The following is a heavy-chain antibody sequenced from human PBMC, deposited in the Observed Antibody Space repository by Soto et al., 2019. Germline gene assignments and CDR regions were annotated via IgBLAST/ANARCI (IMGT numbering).Heavy chain of an antibody. CDR2: ISYSGST. V-gene: IGHV4-59*01. J-gene: IGHJ4*02. CDR1: FGSISSYY. Sequence: SQTLSLTCPVSFGSISSYYWSWILHPPGKGLEWIGYISYSGSTNYNPSLKSRLTISVDTSKNQFSLKLSSVTAADTAVYYCARDGGGYAVEFEYWGQGTLVTVSS. D-gene: IGHD2-2*01. CDR3: ARDGGGYAVEFEY.